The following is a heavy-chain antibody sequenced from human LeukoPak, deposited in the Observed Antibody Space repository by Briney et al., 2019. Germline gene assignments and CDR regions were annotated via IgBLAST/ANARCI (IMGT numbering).Heavy chain of an antibody. V-gene: IGHV3-7*04. Sequence: GGSLRLSCAASGFTFSSYWMSWVRQAPGKGLECVANIKQDGSEKYYVDSVKGRFTISRDNAKNSLYLQMNSPRAEDTAVYYCARDTMVRGVIGNWFDPWGQGTLVTVSS. CDR2: IKQDGSEK. CDR1: GFTFSSYW. J-gene: IGHJ5*02. D-gene: IGHD3-10*01. CDR3: ARDTMVRGVIGNWFDP.